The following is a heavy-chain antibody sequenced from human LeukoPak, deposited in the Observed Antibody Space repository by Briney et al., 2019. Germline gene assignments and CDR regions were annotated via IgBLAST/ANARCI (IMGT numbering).Heavy chain of an antibody. Sequence: GGFLRLSCAASGCTFNDHYMDWLRQAPGKGREGVGRSRNKANGYTTEYAASERGRLTISRDYSKSSLYLQVNSVKTEDTSVYYCVRVYSSSWSGSYFDYWGQGPLVTVSS. J-gene: IGHJ4*02. CDR2: SRNKANGYTT. V-gene: IGHV3-72*01. CDR3: VRVYSSSWSGSYFDY. D-gene: IGHD6-13*01. CDR1: GCTFNDHY.